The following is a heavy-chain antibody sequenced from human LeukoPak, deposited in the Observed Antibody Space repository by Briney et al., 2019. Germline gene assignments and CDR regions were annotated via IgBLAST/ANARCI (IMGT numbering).Heavy chain of an antibody. Sequence: PGGSLTLSCAVSGLSFSNYWMHWVRQAPGKGLVWVARTNLHGTAVDHADSVKGRFTISRDNAKNTLFLQMNSLRAEDTAVYYCASAYTYVRLGDHWGQGTLVTLSS. D-gene: IGHD3-16*01. V-gene: IGHV3-74*01. CDR1: GLSFSNYW. J-gene: IGHJ4*02. CDR3: ASAYTYVRLGDH. CDR2: TNLHGTAV.